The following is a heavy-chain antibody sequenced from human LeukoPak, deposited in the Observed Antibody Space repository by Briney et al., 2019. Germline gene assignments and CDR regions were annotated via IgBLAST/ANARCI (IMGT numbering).Heavy chain of an antibody. CDR2: INPSDGST. D-gene: IGHD6-19*01. CDR3: ARDSGDPSGIQYIEVAGILDY. Sequence: VASVKVSCKTSGYTLTTYYMHWVRQAPGQGLEWMGMINPSDGSTSYAQKFQGRVTMTRDTSTSTVYMDLRSLRSEDTAVYYCARDSGDPSGIQYIEVAGILDYWGQGTLVTVFS. J-gene: IGHJ4*02. CDR1: GYTLTTYY. V-gene: IGHV1-46*01.